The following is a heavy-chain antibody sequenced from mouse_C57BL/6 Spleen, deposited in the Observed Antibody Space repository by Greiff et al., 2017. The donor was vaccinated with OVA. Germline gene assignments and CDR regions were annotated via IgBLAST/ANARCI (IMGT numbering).Heavy chain of an antibody. D-gene: IGHD2-1*01. CDR1: GFTFSDYY. CDR3: ARDKEATMVTTWYFDV. V-gene: IGHV5-16*01. Sequence: EVNVVESEGGLVQPGSSMKLSCTASGFTFSDYYMAWVRQVPEKGLEWVANINYDGSSTYYLDSLKSRFIISRDNAKNILYLQMSSLKSEDTATYYCARDKEATMVTTWYFDVWGTGTTVTVSS. J-gene: IGHJ1*03. CDR2: INYDGSST.